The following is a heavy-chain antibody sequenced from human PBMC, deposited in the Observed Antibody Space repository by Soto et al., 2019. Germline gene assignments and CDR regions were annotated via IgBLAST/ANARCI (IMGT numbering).Heavy chain of an antibody. V-gene: IGHV3-23*01. CDR1: TFTFSSFA. CDR3: AKGQVVAATDYYYYGMDV. J-gene: IGHJ6*02. D-gene: IGHD2-15*01. CDR2: ISGNGGTT. Sequence: EVQLLGSGGDLVQPGGSLRLSCADSTFTFSSFAITWVRQAPGKGLEWVSSISGNGGTTYYADSVKGRFTISRDNSKNTLYLQMNSLRAEDTAVYFCAKGQVVAATDYYYYGMDVWGQGTTVTVSS.